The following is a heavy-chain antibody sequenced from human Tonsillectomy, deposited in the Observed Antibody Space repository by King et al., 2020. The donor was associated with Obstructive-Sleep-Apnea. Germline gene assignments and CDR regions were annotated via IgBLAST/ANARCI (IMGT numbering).Heavy chain of an antibody. D-gene: IGHD3-10*01. J-gene: IGHJ6*02. Sequence: VQLVQSGAEVKKPGESLRISCKGSGYSFTSYWISWVRQMPGKGLAWRGRIDPSDSYTNYSPSFQVHVTISADKSISTAYLQWSSLKASDTAMYYCARQGDGILWFYYYGMDVWGQGTTVTVSS. CDR2: IDPSDSYT. CDR3: ARQGDGILWFYYYGMDV. V-gene: IGHV5-10-1*01. CDR1: GYSFTSYW.